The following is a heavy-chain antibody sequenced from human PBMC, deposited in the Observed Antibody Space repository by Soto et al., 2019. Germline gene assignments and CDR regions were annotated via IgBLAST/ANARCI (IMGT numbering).Heavy chain of an antibody. CDR1: GYNFAGYW. V-gene: IGHV5-51*01. CDR2: IYPSDSDT. CDR3: ARGGVSTRTFDH. J-gene: IGHJ4*02. Sequence: GESLKISCKGSGYNFAGYWIAWVRQMPGKGLELMGIIYPSDSDTRYRPSFQGQVTISADKSISSAYLQWSSLRASDTAMYYCARGGVSTRTFDHWGQGTPVTVSS. D-gene: IGHD3-3*01.